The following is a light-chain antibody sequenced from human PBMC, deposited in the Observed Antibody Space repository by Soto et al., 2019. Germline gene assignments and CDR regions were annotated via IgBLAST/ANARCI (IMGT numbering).Light chain of an antibody. J-gene: IGKJ1*01. V-gene: IGKV1-12*01. CDR2: AAS. CDR1: QGINSW. CDR3: QQANSFPWT. Sequence: IPMTQSPSSVSASVGDRVTMTCRASQGINSWLAWYQQKPGKAPKLLIYAASNLQSGVPSRFSGSGSGTDFTLTISSLQPEDFATYYCQQANSFPWTFGQGTKVDIK.